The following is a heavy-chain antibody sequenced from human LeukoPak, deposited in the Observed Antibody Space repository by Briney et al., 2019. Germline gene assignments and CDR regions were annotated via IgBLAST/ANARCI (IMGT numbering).Heavy chain of an antibody. D-gene: IGHD3-22*01. Sequence: GGSLRLSCAASGFTFSSYRMSWVRQAPGKGLEWVANIKQDGSKKYYVDSVKGRFTISRDNAKNSLYLQMNSLRAEDTAVYYCARVAYDSSGYYEGEAFDIWGQGTMVTVSS. V-gene: IGHV3-7*01. CDR2: IKQDGSKK. CDR3: ARVAYDSSGYYEGEAFDI. CDR1: GFTFSSYR. J-gene: IGHJ3*02.